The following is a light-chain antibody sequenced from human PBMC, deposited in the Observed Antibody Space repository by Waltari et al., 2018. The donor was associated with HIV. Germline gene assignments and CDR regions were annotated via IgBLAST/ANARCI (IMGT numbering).Light chain of an antibody. J-gene: IGKJ2*01. Sequence: EIVMTQSPATLSASPGQRATLSCRASQSVGGNLAWYQQRPGRAPRLLIYGASSRATGISDRFSGSGAGTDFTLTISRLEPEDFAVYFCQQYDGSPALYTFGQGTRLEIK. V-gene: IGKV3-20*01. CDR2: GAS. CDR3: QQYDGSPALYT. CDR1: QSVGGN.